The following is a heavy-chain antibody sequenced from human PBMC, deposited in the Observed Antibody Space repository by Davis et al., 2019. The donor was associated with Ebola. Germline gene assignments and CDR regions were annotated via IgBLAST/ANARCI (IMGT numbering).Heavy chain of an antibody. J-gene: IGHJ4*02. CDR3: ARVGLGYNYGFLN. D-gene: IGHD5-18*01. V-gene: IGHV3-74*01. Sequence: PGGSLRLSCAASVFTFSNYWMYWVRQAPGEGLMCVSRINSDGTFTTYADSVKGRFTITRDNAKKSLYLQMNSLRGEDTAVYYCARVGLGYNYGFLNWGQGTLVTVSS. CDR2: INSDGTFT. CDR1: VFTFSNYW.